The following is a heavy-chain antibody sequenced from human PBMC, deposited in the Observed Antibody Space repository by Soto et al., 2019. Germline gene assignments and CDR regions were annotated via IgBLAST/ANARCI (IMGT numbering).Heavy chain of an antibody. CDR3: ARDLVNRVVVTAIDSFDI. D-gene: IGHD2-21*02. V-gene: IGHV1-18*01. CDR2: ISADNGNT. Sequence: ASVKVSCKASGYTFTSYGISWVRQAPGQGLEWMGWISADNGNTNYAKKLQGRVSMTTDTSTSTAYMELRSLRSDDTAVYYCARDLVNRVVVTAIDSFDIRGQGTMVTVSS. J-gene: IGHJ3*02. CDR1: GYTFTSYG.